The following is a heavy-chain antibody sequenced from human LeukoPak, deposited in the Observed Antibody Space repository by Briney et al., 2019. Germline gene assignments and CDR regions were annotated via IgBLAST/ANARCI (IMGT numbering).Heavy chain of an antibody. D-gene: IGHD6-6*01. Sequence: PGGSLRLSCAASGFTFSSYWMSWVRQAPGKGLEWVANIKQDGSEKYYVDSVKGRFTISRDNAKNSLYLQMNSLRAEDAAVYYCARELIAARPADDAFDIWGQGTMVTVSS. J-gene: IGHJ3*02. CDR2: IKQDGSEK. CDR3: ARELIAARPADDAFDI. CDR1: GFTFSSYW. V-gene: IGHV3-7*01.